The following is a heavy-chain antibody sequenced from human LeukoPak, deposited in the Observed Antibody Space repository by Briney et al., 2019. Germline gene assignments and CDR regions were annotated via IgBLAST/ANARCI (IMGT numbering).Heavy chain of an antibody. CDR2: IIPIFGTA. J-gene: IGHJ6*03. CDR3: ARGAVSLYYYYMDV. CDR1: GGTFISYA. V-gene: IGHV1-69*13. Sequence: GAAVKVSCKASGGTFISYAISWVRQAPGQGLEWMGGIIPIFGTANYAQKFQGRVTITADESTSTAYMELSSLRSEDTAVYYCARGAVSLYYYYMDVWGKGTTVTISS.